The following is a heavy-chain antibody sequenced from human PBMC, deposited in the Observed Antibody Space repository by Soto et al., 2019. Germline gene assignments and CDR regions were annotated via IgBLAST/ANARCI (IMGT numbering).Heavy chain of an antibody. D-gene: IGHD3-22*01. V-gene: IGHV3-21*01. Sequence: EVQLVESGGGLVKPGGSLRLSCAASGFTFSSYSMNWVRQAPGKGLEWVSSISSSSSYIYYADSVKGRVTISRDNAKNRLYLQMNSLGAADKAVYYCARLTSYDSSGYPCYWCKGTPVSVSS. CDR3: ARLTSYDSSGYPCY. CDR2: ISSSSSYI. J-gene: IGHJ4*01. CDR1: GFTFSSYS.